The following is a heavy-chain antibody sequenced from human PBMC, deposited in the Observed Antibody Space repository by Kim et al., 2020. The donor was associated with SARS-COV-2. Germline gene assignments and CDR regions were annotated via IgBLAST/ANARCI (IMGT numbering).Heavy chain of an antibody. CDR3: ARGSGTIDY. D-gene: IGHD1-1*01. J-gene: IGHJ4*02. Sequence: GHTTYTPALKSRDTISITASKDQFSLKLRSVTAADTAVYYCARGSGTIDYWGQGTLVTVSS. V-gene: IGHV4-34*01. CDR2: GHT.